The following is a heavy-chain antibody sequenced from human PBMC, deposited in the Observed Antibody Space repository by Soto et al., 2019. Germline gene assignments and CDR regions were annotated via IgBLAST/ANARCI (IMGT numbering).Heavy chain of an antibody. V-gene: IGHV3-9*01. D-gene: IGHD2-15*01. CDR2: ISWNSGSI. CDR1: GFTFDDFA. CDR3: AQRDEYWGFFY. J-gene: IGHJ4*02. Sequence: DVQLVESGGGLVQPGRSLRLSCAASGFTFDDFAMHWVRQAPGKGLEWVSGISWNSGSIGYADSVKGRFIISRDNAKNSLYLQMNSLRAEDTALYYCAQRDEYWGFFYWGQGTLVTVSS.